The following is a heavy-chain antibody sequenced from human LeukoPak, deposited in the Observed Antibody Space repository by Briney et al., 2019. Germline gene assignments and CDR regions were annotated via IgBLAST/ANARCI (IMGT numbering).Heavy chain of an antibody. Sequence: GASVKVSCKASGYTFTSYYMHWVRQAPGQGLEWMGIINPSGGSTSYAQKFQGRVTMTRDTSTSTVYMELSSLRSDDTAVYYCARDNYYDSSGYSEPDYWGQGTLVTVSS. V-gene: IGHV1-46*01. J-gene: IGHJ4*02. CDR1: GYTFTSYY. CDR2: INPSGGST. CDR3: ARDNYYDSSGYSEPDY. D-gene: IGHD3-22*01.